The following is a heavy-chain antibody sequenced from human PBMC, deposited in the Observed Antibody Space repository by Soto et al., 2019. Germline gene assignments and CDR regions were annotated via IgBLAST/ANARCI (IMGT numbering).Heavy chain of an antibody. CDR2: ISAYNGNT. J-gene: IGHJ3*02. V-gene: IGHV1-18*01. Sequence: ASVKVSCKASGYTFTSYGISWVRQAPGQGLEWMGWISAYNGNTNYAQKLQGRVTMTTDTSTSTAYMEPRSLRSDDTAVYYCATQQWLGNDAFDIWGQGTMVTVSS. CDR1: GYTFTSYG. CDR3: ATQQWLGNDAFDI. D-gene: IGHD6-19*01.